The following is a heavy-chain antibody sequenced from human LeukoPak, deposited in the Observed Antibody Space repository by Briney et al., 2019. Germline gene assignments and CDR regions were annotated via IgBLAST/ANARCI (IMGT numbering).Heavy chain of an antibody. D-gene: IGHD1-7*01. J-gene: IGHJ2*01. CDR1: GFTFSSYS. Sequence: TGGSLRLSCAASGFTFSSYSMTWVRQAPGKGLEWVSYISSSSGTIYHADSVKGRFTISRDNAKNSLYLQMNSLRDEDTAVYYCARDPNWDYYFDLWGRGTLVTVSS. CDR2: ISSSSGTI. CDR3: ARDPNWDYYFDL. V-gene: IGHV3-48*02.